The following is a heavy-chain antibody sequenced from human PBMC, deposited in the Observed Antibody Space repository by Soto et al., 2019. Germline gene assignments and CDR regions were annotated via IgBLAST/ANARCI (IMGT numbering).Heavy chain of an antibody. Sequence: SETLSLTCTVSGDTIGSYYWSWIRQPPGKGLEWIGYIYFTGSTNYNPSLKNRVTISVDTSKNQFSLKLSSVTAADTAVYYCARGSCSSASCYTGDYWGQGTLVTVSS. CDR1: GDTIGSYY. J-gene: IGHJ4*02. D-gene: IGHD2-2*02. V-gene: IGHV4-59*01. CDR3: ARGSCSSASCYTGDY. CDR2: IYFTGST.